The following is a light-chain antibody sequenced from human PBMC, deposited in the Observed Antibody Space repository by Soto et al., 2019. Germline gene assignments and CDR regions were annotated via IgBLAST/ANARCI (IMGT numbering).Light chain of an antibody. V-gene: IGLV2-14*01. CDR1: NSDVGGYNF. J-gene: IGLJ1*01. Sequence: QSVLTQPASVSGSPGQSITISCTGTNSDVGGYNFVSWYQHHPGTPPKLIIYEVIHRPSGVSNRFSGSKSAITASLTISGLQVEDEADYFCSSYSSTTTREVFGTGTKVTVL. CDR3: SSYSSTTTREV. CDR2: EVI.